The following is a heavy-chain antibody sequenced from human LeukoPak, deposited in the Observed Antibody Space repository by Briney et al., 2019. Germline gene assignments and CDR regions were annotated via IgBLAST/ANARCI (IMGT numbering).Heavy chain of an antibody. V-gene: IGHV4-4*09. CDR1: GGSISSYY. Sequence: SETLSLACTVSGGSISSYYWSWIRQPPGKGLEWIGYIYTSGSTNYNPSLKSRVTISVDTSKNQSSLQLSSVPAADTAVYYCARPLESASDYWGQGTLLTVSS. CDR2: IYTSGST. J-gene: IGHJ4*02. CDR3: ARPLESASDY. D-gene: IGHD1-1*01.